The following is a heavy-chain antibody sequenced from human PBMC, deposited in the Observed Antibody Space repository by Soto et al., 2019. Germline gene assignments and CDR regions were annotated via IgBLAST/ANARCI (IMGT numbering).Heavy chain of an antibody. Sequence: EVQLLESGGGLVQPGGSLRLSCAASGFTFSSYAMSWVRQAPGKGLEWVSAISGSGGSTYYADSVKGRFTISRDNSKNTLYLQMNSLRAEDTAVYYCANSPEVVWQLVSHYYYYGMDVWCQGTTVTVSS. V-gene: IGHV3-23*01. D-gene: IGHD6-6*01. CDR2: ISGSGGST. CDR1: GFTFSSYA. CDR3: ANSPEVVWQLVSHYYYYGMDV. J-gene: IGHJ6*02.